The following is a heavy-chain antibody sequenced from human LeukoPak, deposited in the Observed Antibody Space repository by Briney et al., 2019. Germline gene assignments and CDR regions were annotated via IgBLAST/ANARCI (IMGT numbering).Heavy chain of an antibody. D-gene: IGHD4-23*01. CDR2: INHSGST. V-gene: IGHV4-34*01. CDR3: ARASTTVVTPLDY. J-gene: IGHJ4*02. Sequence: SETLSLTCADYGGSFSGYYWSWIRQPPGKGLERSGEINHSGSTNYNPSLKSRVTISVDTSKTQFSLKLSSVTAADTAVYYCARASTTVVTPLDYWGQGTLVTVSS. CDR1: GGSFSGYY.